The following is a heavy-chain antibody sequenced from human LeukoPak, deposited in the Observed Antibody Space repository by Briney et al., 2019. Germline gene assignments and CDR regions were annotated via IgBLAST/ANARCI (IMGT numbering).Heavy chain of an antibody. J-gene: IGHJ4*02. Sequence: ASVKVSCKASGYTFTSYGISWVRQAPGQGLEWMGWINPNSGGTNYAQKFQGRVTMTRDTSISTAYMELSRLRSDDTAVYYCARDPNLHCSSTSCHAVDYWGQGTLVTVSS. D-gene: IGHD2-2*01. V-gene: IGHV1-2*02. CDR1: GYTFTSYG. CDR2: INPNSGGT. CDR3: ARDPNLHCSSTSCHAVDY.